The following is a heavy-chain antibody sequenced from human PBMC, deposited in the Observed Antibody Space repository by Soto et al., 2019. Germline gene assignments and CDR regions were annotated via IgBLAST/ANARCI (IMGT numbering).Heavy chain of an antibody. CDR1: GFTFSSYS. V-gene: IGHV3-21*01. D-gene: IGHD2-15*01. Sequence: EVQLVESGGGLVKPGGSLRLSCAASGFTFSSYSMNWVRQAPGKGLEWVSSISSSSSYIYYADSVKGRFTISRDNAKNSLYLQMNSLRAEDTAVYYCASPLRVYCSGGSCYRWGQGTLVTVSS. CDR2: ISSSSSYI. J-gene: IGHJ4*02. CDR3: ASPLRVYCSGGSCYR.